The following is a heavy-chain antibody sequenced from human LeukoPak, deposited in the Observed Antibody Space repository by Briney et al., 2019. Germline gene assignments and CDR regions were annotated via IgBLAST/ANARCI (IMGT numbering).Heavy chain of an antibody. J-gene: IGHJ4*02. V-gene: IGHV1-46*01. CDR1: GYTFTIYY. D-gene: IGHD4/OR15-4a*01. Sequence: ASVKVSSKASGYTFTIYYMHWVGQAPGQGLEWMGIINPSGGSTSYAQKFQGRVTMTRDTSTSTVYMELSSLRSEDTAVYHCARGTLTDDSFDYWGQGTLVTVSS. CDR3: ARGTLTDDSFDY. CDR2: INPSGGST.